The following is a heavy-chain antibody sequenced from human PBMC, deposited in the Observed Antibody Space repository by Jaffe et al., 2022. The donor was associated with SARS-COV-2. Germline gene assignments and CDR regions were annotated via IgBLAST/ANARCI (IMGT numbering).Heavy chain of an antibody. J-gene: IGHJ3*02. Sequence: QVQLVESGGGVVQPGRSLRLSCAASGFTFSSYGMHWVRQAPGKGLEWVAVISYDGSNKYYADSVKGRFTISRDNSKNTLYLQMNSLRAEDTAVYYCAKAPRRRVDEMFGGAFDIWGQGTMVTVSS. CDR2: ISYDGSNK. V-gene: IGHV3-30*18. D-gene: IGHD3-3*01. CDR1: GFTFSSYG. CDR3: AKAPRRRVDEMFGGAFDI.